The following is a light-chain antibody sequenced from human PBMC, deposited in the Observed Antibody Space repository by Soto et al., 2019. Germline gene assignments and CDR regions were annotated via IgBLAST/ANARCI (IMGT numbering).Light chain of an antibody. J-gene: IGKJ5*01. V-gene: IGKV3-11*01. Sequence: EIVLTRSPATLSLSPGERATLSCRASQSVSSYLAWYQQKPGQAPRLLIYDASNRATGIPARFSGSGSGTDFTLTISSLEPEDFAVYYCQQRNNWPPSITFGQGTRLEMK. CDR3: QQRNNWPPSIT. CDR1: QSVSSY. CDR2: DAS.